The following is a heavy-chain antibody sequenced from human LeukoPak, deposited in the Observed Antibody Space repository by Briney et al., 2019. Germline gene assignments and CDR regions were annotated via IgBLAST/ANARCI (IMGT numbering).Heavy chain of an antibody. J-gene: IGHJ5*02. Sequence: SVKVSCKASGYTFTSYYMHWVRQAPGQGLEWMGIINPSGGSTSYAQKFQGRVTMTRDTSTSTVYMELSSLRSEDTAVYYCARGVSIAAAGGWFDPWGQGTLVTVSS. CDR3: ARGVSIAAAGGWFDP. CDR2: INPSGGST. V-gene: IGHV1-46*01. D-gene: IGHD6-13*01. CDR1: GYTFTSYY.